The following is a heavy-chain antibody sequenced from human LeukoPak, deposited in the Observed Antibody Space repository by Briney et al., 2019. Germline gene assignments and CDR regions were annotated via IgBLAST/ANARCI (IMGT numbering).Heavy chain of an antibody. V-gene: IGHV3-15*01. D-gene: IGHD2-2*01. J-gene: IGHJ4*02. CDR2: IKSKTDGGTT. CDR3: TTLLAARNRNFDY. Sequence: GGSLRLSCAASGFTFSNAWVSWVRQAPGKGLEWVGRIKSKTDGGTTDYAAPVKGRFTISRDDSKNTLYLQTNSLKTEDTAVYYCTTLLAARNRNFDYWGQGTLVTVSS. CDR1: GFTFSNAW.